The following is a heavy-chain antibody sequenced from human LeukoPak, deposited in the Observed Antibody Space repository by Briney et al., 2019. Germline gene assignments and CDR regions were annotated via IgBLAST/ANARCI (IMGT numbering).Heavy chain of an antibody. CDR3: ARSRYCSGGSCYFGSWFDP. D-gene: IGHD2-15*01. CDR1: GFTFSNYA. CDR2: ISYDGSNK. J-gene: IGHJ5*02. Sequence: GRSLRLSRAASGFTFSNYAMHWVRQAPGKGLEWVAVISYDGSNKYYADSVKGRFTISRDNSKDTLYLQMNSLRVEDTAMYYCARSRYCSGGSCYFGSWFDPWGQGTLVTVSS. V-gene: IGHV3-30-3*01.